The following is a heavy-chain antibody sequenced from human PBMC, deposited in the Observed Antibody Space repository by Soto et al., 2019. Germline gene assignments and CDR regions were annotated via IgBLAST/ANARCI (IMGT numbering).Heavy chain of an antibody. J-gene: IGHJ4*02. V-gene: IGHV1-24*01. D-gene: IGHD3-10*01. CDR3: ATLRRPYGSGIVTFMLYYFDY. CDR2: FDPEDGET. CDR1: GYTLTELS. Sequence: ASVKVSCKVSGYTLTELSMHWVRQAPGKGLEWMGGFDPEDGETIYAQKFQGRVTMTEDTSTDTAYMELGSLRSEDTAVYYCATLRRPYGSGIVTFMLYYFDYWGQGTLVTVSS.